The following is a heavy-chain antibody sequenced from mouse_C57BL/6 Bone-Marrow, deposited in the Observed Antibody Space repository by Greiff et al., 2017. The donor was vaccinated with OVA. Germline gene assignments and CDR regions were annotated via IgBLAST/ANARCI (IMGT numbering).Heavy chain of an antibody. Sequence: DVHLVESGGGLVQPGGSMKLSFAASGFTFSDAWMDWVRPSPEKGLEWFAEIRHKANTPATYYAESVKWRFTISSDDSNSSVYLQMISLRAEDTGIYYCTRPGGYGWFAYWGQGTLVTVSA. D-gene: IGHD2-2*01. CDR1: GFTFSDAW. J-gene: IGHJ3*01. CDR2: IRHKANTPAT. V-gene: IGHV6-6*01. CDR3: TRPGGYGWFAY.